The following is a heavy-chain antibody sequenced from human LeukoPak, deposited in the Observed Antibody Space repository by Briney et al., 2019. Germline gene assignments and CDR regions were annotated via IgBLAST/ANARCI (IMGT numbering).Heavy chain of an antibody. CDR1: GFTFSSDG. CDR3: ARDSSGYYSTTFDY. CDR2: IWYDGSNK. D-gene: IGHD3-22*01. J-gene: IGHJ4*02. V-gene: IGHV3-33*01. Sequence: GGSLRLSCAASGFTFSSDGMHWVSHAPGKGREWVAVIWYDGSNKYHADSVKGRFTISRDNSKNTLYLQMNSLRAEDTAVYYCARDSSGYYSTTFDYWGQGTLVTVSS.